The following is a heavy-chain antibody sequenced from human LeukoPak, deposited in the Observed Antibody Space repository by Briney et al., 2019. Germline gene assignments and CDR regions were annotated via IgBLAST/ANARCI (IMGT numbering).Heavy chain of an antibody. V-gene: IGHV4-34*01. CDR2: INHSGST. CDR3: ARRIRDSSSSSDC. CDR1: DGSFSGYY. J-gene: IGHJ4*02. D-gene: IGHD6-6*01. Sequence: PSETLSLTCDVYDGSFSGYYWSWIRQPPGKGLEWIGEINHSGSTNYHPSLKSRVTISVDTSKNQFSLKLSSGTAADTAVYYCARRIRDSSSSSDCWGQGTLVTVSS.